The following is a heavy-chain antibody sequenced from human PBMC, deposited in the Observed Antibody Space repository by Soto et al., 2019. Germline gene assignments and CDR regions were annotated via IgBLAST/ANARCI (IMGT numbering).Heavy chain of an antibody. CDR1: GFTFSDYY. CDR3: ARLDGNSYDSSGYYYYYYGMDV. J-gene: IGHJ6*02. V-gene: IGHV3-11*01. Sequence: QVQLVESGGGLVKPGGSLRLSCAASGFTFSDYYMSWIRQAPGKGLEWVSYISSSGSTIYYADSVKGRFTISRDNAKNSLYLQMTSLRADDTAVYYWARLDGNSYDSSGYYYYYYGMDVWGQGTTVTVSS. D-gene: IGHD3-22*01. CDR2: ISSSGSTI.